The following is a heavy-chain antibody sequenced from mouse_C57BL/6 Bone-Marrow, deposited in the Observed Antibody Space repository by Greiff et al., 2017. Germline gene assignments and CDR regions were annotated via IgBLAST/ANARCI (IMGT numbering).Heavy chain of an antibody. Sequence: EVKLVESGAGLVKPGGSLKLSCAASGFTFSSYAMSWVRQTPEKRLEWVAYISSGGDYIYYADTVKGRFTFSRNNTRNTLYLQMSSLKSEDTAMYYCTRDQVPIYYYGSSYNWCAYWGQGTLVTVSA. D-gene: IGHD1-1*01. J-gene: IGHJ3*01. CDR1: GFTFSSYA. CDR3: TRDQVPIYYYGSSYNWCAY. V-gene: IGHV5-9-1*02. CDR2: ISSGGDYI.